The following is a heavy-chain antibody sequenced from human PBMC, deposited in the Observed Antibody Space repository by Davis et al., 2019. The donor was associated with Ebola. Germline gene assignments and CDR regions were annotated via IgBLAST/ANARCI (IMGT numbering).Heavy chain of an antibody. J-gene: IGHJ4*02. Sequence: GESLKISCAASGFTFSSYGMHWVRQAPGKGLEWVAVIWYDGSNKYYADSVKGRFTISRDNSKNTLYLQMNSLRAEETAVYYCAKVGPKDILTGYFLGWGQGTLVTVSS. CDR2: IWYDGSNK. CDR1: GFTFSSYG. D-gene: IGHD3-9*01. V-gene: IGHV3-33*06. CDR3: AKVGPKDILTGYFLG.